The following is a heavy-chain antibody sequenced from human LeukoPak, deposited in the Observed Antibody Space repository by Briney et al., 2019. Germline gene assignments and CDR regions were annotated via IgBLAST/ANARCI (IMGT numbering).Heavy chain of an antibody. CDR1: GGTFSSYA. CDR2: IIPIFGTA. Sequence: SVKVSCKASGGTFSSYAISWVRQAPGQGLEWMGGIIPIFGTANYAQRFQGRVTITTDESTSTAYMELSSLRSEDTAVYYCARGKGPFDFSLPVDPWGQGTLVNGSS. V-gene: IGHV1-69*05. J-gene: IGHJ5*01. CDR3: ARGKGPFDFSLPVDP. D-gene: IGHD3-3*01.